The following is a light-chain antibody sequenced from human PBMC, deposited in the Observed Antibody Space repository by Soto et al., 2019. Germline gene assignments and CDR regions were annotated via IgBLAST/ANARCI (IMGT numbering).Light chain of an antibody. CDR2: ENN. CDR3: QSYDSSLSGYV. Sequence: QSVLTQPPSVSEAPGQRVTISCTGSSSNIGAGYEAHWYQQVPGTAPKLLIYENNNRPSGVPDRFSGSKSGTSASPAITGLQAEDEADYYCQSYDSSLSGYVFGTGTKLTVL. CDR1: SSNIGAGYE. J-gene: IGLJ1*01. V-gene: IGLV1-40*01.